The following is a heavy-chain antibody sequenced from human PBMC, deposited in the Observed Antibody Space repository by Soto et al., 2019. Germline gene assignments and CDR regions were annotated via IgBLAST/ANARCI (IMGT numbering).Heavy chain of an antibody. CDR3: ARYGYRYSPRFFDC. J-gene: IGHJ4*02. Sequence: NPSETLPLTSAAPGHFISSAVYYWRWFRLPPGKGLSWIGPIYHGGSPYYNPTLKSRVTMSVDTSMNQLSLKLSSVTAADTAVYYRARYGYRYSPRFFDCWGQGARATVSS. CDR1: GHFISSAVYY. V-gene: IGHV4-38-2*01. D-gene: IGHD2-2*03. CDR2: IYHGGSP.